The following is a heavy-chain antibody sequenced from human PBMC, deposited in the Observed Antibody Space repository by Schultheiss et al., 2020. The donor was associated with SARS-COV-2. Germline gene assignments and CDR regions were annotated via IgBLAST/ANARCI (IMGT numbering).Heavy chain of an antibody. CDR2: ISYDGSNK. CDR3: ARPLTESQSSLLWFGEWDY. Sequence: GGSLRLSCAASGFTFSSYAMHWVRQAPGKGLEWVAVISYDGSNKYYADSVKGRFTISRDNAKNSLYLQMNSLRAEDTAVYYCARPLTESQSSLLWFGEWDYWGQGTLVTVSS. CDR1: GFTFSSYA. D-gene: IGHD3-10*01. J-gene: IGHJ4*02. V-gene: IGHV3-30*07.